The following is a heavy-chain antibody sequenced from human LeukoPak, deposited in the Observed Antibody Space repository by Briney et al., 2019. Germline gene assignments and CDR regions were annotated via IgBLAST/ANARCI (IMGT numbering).Heavy chain of an antibody. V-gene: IGHV4-59*01. CDR1: GGSISSYY. D-gene: IGHD3-16*01. Sequence: SETLSLTCTVSGGSISSYYWSWIRQPPGKGLGWVGYIYYSGSTNYNPSLKSRVTISVATSKNQFSLTLTSVAAEDTAVYNCARGRGGLDYVWGSYVFGYWGQGTLVTGSS. J-gene: IGHJ4*02. CDR2: IYYSGST. CDR3: ARGRGGLDYVWGSYVFGY.